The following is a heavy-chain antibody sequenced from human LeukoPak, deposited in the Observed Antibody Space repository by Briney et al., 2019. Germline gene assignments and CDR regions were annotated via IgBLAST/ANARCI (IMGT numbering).Heavy chain of an antibody. D-gene: IGHD1-26*01. CDR1: GGSISSGSYY. CDR3: VRGSDSGSYPDRWYFDY. Sequence: SQTLSLTCTVSGGSISSGSYYWSWIRQPAGKGLEWIRRIYTSGSTNYSPSLKSRVTISVDTSKNQFSLKLSSVTAADTAVYYCVRGSDSGSYPDRWYFDYWGQGTLVTVSS. CDR2: IYTSGST. J-gene: IGHJ4*02. V-gene: IGHV4-61*02.